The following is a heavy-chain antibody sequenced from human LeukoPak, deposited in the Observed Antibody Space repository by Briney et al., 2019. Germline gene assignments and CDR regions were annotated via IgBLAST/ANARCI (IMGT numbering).Heavy chain of an antibody. CDR1: GYTFTSYS. V-gene: IGHV1-18*01. CDR3: AKDRWRDGSSSFDN. Sequence: ASVKVSCKASGYTFTSYSINWVRQAPGQGLEWMGWISTYNGNTNYAQKLQGRVTMTTDTSTSTAYMQLRSLRSDDTAVYYCAKDRWRDGSSSFDNWGQGTLVTVSS. D-gene: IGHD6-6*01. CDR2: ISTYNGNT. J-gene: IGHJ4*02.